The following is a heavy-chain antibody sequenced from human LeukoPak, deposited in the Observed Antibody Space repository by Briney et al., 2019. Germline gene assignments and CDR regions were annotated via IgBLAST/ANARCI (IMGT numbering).Heavy chain of an antibody. J-gene: IGHJ4*02. CDR1: GFTFSSYS. Sequence: GGSLRLSCAASGFTFSSYSMNWVRQAPGKGLEWVSFISSSRSYIYYADSVKGRFTISRDNAKNSLYLRMNSLRAEDTAVYYCARFIAAPYYFDYWGRGTLVTVSS. D-gene: IGHD6-13*01. CDR2: ISSSRSYI. CDR3: ARFIAAPYYFDY. V-gene: IGHV3-21*01.